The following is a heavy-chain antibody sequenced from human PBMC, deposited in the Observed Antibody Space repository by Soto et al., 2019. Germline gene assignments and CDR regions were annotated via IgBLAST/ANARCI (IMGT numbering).Heavy chain of an antibody. CDR1: GFTFRTYA. CDR2: ISHDGSNT. CDR3: AKDAGSTEYFFPS. J-gene: IGHJ4*02. Sequence: QVQVVESGGGVAQPGRSLRHSCAASGFTFRTYAMHWVRQAPGKGLEWVAVISHDGSNTDYGDSVKGRFTISRDNSKSTLSLQMNSLRPEDTGVYYCAKDAGSTEYFFPSWGQGTLVSVSS. V-gene: IGHV3-30*18.